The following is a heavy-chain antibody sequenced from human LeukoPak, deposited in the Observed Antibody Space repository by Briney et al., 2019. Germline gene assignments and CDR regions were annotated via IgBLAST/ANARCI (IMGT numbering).Heavy chain of an antibody. V-gene: IGHV3-43D*03. CDR2: ISWDGGST. J-gene: IGHJ4*02. CDR3: ARDSIRQQLYYFDY. CDR1: GFTFDDYA. Sequence: GGSLRLSCAASGFTFDDYAMHWVRQAPGKGLEWVSLISWDGGSTYYADSVKGRFTISRDNSKNSLYLQMDSLRADDTAVYFCARDSIRQQLYYFDYWGRGTLVTVSS. D-gene: IGHD6-13*01.